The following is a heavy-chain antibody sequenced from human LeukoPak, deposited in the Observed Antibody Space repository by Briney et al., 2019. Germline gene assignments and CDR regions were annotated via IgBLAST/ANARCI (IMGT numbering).Heavy chain of an antibody. Sequence: PSETLSLTCTVSRGSISSEFWSWIRQPPGKGLEWIGHIYYSGSTDYNPSLKSRATLSVDTSKNQSFLKLTSVTAADTAVYYCARILGGVTTYFGTGGPFDYWGQGTLVTVSS. CDR1: RGSISSEF. D-gene: IGHD4-17*01. CDR3: ARILGGVTTYFGTGGPFDY. J-gene: IGHJ4*02. V-gene: IGHV4-59*01. CDR2: IYYSGST.